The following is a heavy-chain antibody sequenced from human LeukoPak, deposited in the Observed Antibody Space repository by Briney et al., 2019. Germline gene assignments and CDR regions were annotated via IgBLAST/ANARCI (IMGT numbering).Heavy chain of an antibody. CDR1: GFTVSSNY. J-gene: IGHJ3*02. CDR3: AKDQTGDNSGYYGDKAFDI. D-gene: IGHD3-22*01. CDR2: ISGSGGST. Sequence: GGSLRLSCAASGFTVSSNYMDWVRQAPGKGLEWVSEISGSGGSTDYADSVKGRFTISRDNSKNTVYLQMNSLRAEDTAVYYCAKDQTGDNSGYYGDKAFDIWGQGTMVTVSS. V-gene: IGHV3-23*01.